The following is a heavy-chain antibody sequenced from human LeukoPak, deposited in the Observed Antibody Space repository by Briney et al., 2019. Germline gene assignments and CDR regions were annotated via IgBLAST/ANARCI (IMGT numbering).Heavy chain of an antibody. CDR1: GFTVGNNY. CDR3: ARDVPITMVRGVSPIYFDY. Sequence: GGSLRLSCAASGFTVGNNYMSWLRQAPGKGLEWISVIYSDGSTYYTDSVKGRFTISRDSSKNTLYLQLNSLRAEDTAVYYCARDVPITMVRGVSPIYFDYWGQGTLVTVSS. CDR2: IYSDGST. D-gene: IGHD3-10*01. J-gene: IGHJ4*02. V-gene: IGHV3-53*01.